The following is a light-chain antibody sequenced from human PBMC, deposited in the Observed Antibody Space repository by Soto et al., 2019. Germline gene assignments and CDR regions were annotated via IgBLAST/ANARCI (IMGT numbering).Light chain of an antibody. CDR2: EVS. CDR1: SCDVGAYNY. Sequence: QSALTQPPSASGSPGQSVTMSCTGTSCDVGAYNYVSWYQQYPGKAPKLMIYEVSKRPSGVPDRFSGSKSGKTASLTVSGLQPEDEADYYCTSYAGSDIWVFGGGTKLTVL. J-gene: IGLJ3*02. V-gene: IGLV2-8*01. CDR3: TSYAGSDIWV.